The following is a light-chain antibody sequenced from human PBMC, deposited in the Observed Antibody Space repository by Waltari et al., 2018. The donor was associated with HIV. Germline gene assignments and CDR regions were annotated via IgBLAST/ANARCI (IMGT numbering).Light chain of an antibody. J-gene: IGLJ2*01. CDR2: MND. Sequence: QSVVTQPPSASGTPGQRVTISCSGRGSNIGTYSVTWYQHFPGTAPKLLIYMNDQRPSGVPGRFSGSQSGTSASLAISGLQYDDEADYYCAVWDDSLGGAVFGGGTKLTVL. V-gene: IGLV1-47*01. CDR1: GSNIGTYS. CDR3: AVWDDSLGGAV.